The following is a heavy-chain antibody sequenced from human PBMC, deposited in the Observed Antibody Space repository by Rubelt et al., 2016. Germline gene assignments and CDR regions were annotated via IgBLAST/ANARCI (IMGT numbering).Heavy chain of an antibody. Sequence: QVQLQQWGAGLLKPSETLSLTCAVYGGSFSGYYWSWIRQPPGKGLGWIGAINHSGSTNYNPSLQSRVTMSVDTSKSQFSLELGFVTAADTAVDYGARAKGATMIEFYYGMDVWGQGTTVTVSS. CDR2: INHSGST. J-gene: IGHJ6*02. CDR3: ARAKGATMIEFYYGMDV. CDR1: GGSFSGYY. D-gene: IGHD3-22*01. V-gene: IGHV4-34*01.